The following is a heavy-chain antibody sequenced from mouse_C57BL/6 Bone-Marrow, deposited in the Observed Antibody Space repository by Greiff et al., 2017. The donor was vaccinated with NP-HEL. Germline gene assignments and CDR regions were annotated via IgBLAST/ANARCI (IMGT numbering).Heavy chain of an antibody. D-gene: IGHD1-1*01. CDR3: TISPFYYYGSPYAMDY. CDR1: GFNIKDDY. Sequence: VQLQQSGAELVRPGASVKLSCTASGFNIKDDYMHWVKQRPEQGLEWIGWIDPENGDTDYASKFQGKATITADTSSNTASLQLSSLTSEDTAVYYCTISPFYYYGSPYAMDYWGQGTSVTVSS. CDR2: IDPENGDT. V-gene: IGHV14-4*01. J-gene: IGHJ4*01.